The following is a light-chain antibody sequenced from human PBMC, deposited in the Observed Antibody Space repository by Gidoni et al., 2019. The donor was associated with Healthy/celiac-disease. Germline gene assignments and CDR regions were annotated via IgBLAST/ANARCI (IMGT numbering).Light chain of an antibody. V-gene: IGLV1-40*01. CDR1: SSNIGAGYD. Sequence: QSVLTPPPSVSGAPGQRVTISCTGSSSNIGAGYDVHWYQQLPGTAPKLLIYGNSNRPSGVPDRFSGSKSGTSASRAITGLQAEDEADYYCQSYDSSLSGSVFGGGTKLTVL. CDR3: QSYDSSLSGSV. J-gene: IGLJ2*01. CDR2: GNS.